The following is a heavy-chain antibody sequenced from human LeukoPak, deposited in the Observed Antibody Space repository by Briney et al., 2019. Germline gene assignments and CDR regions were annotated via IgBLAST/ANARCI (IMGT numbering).Heavy chain of an antibody. V-gene: IGHV4-59*01. CDR2: IYYSGST. CDR3: ARDPSYSNHHNYYYYMDV. CDR1: GGSISSYY. J-gene: IGHJ6*03. Sequence: SETLSLTCTVSGGSISSYYWSWIRQPPGKGLEWIGYIYYSGSTNYNPSLKSRVTISVDTTKNQFSLKLSSVTAADTAVYYCARDPSYSNHHNYYYYMDVWGKGTTVTVSS. D-gene: IGHD4-11*01.